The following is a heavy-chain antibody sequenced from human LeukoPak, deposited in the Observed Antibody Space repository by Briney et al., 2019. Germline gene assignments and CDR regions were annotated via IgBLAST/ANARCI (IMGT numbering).Heavy chain of an antibody. CDR2: IIPIFGTA. Sequence: ASVKVSCKASGGTFSSYAISWVRQAPGQGLEWTGGIIPIFGTANYAQKFQGRVTITADESTSTAYMELSSLRSEDTAVYYCARVNYYGSAQNYYYYMDVWGKGTTVTVSS. J-gene: IGHJ6*03. CDR3: ARVNYYGSAQNYYYYMDV. CDR1: GGTFSSYA. V-gene: IGHV1-69*13. D-gene: IGHD3-10*01.